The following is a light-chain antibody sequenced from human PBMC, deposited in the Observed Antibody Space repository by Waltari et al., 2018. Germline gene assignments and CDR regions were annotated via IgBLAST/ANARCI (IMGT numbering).Light chain of an antibody. V-gene: IGKV3-15*01. CDR2: DAS. J-gene: IGKJ2*01. CDR1: QSVSSN. Sequence: IVMTQSPATLSVSPGERATLQCRASQSVSSNLAWYQQKPGQAPRLLISDASTRATDIPVRFSGSGSGTEFTLTISSVQSEDFGIYFCQQYDKWTLYTFGQGTKLEIK. CDR3: QQYDKWTLYT.